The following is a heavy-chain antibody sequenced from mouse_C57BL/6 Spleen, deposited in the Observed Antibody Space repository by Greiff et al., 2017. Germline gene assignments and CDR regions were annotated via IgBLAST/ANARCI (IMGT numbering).Heavy chain of an antibody. V-gene: IGHV1-59*01. CDR2: IDPSDSYT. J-gene: IGHJ4*01. Sequence: QVQLQQPGAELVRPGTSVKLSCKASGYTFTSYWMHWVKQRPGQGLEWIGVIDPSDSYTNYNQKFKGKATLTVDTSSSTAYMQLSSLTSEDSAVYYCARGTTVVAHYAMDYWGQGTSVTVSS. CDR1: GYTFTSYW. D-gene: IGHD1-1*01. CDR3: ARGTTVVAHYAMDY.